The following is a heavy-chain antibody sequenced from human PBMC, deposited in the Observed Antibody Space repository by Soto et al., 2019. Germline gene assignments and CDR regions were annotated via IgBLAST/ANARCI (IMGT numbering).Heavy chain of an antibody. D-gene: IGHD2-15*01. CDR1: GGSISSGGYY. V-gene: IGHV4-31*03. CDR2: IYYSGST. Sequence: PSETLSLTCTVSGGSISSGGYYWSWIRQHPGKGLEWIGYIYYSGSTYYNPSLKSRVTISVDTSKNQFSLKLSSVTAADTAVYYCARDGYCSGGSCPGALAFDIWGQGTMGTVSS. CDR3: ARDGYCSGGSCPGALAFDI. J-gene: IGHJ3*02.